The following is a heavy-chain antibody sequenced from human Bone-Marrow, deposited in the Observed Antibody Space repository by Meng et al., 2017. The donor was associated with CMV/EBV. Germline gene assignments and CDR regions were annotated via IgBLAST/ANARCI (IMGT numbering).Heavy chain of an antibody. V-gene: IGHV1-18*01. CDR1: GYTFTSYG. J-gene: IGHJ6*02. Sequence: ASVKVSCKASGYTFTSYGISWVRQAPGQGLEWMGWISPYNGNTNYAQKVQGRVTMTTDTSTRTAYMELRSLRSDDTAVYFCAIDRRMIAARPRDYSYGMAVWGQGTTVTVSS. CDR3: AIDRRMIAARPRDYSYGMAV. D-gene: IGHD6-6*01. CDR2: ISPYNGNT.